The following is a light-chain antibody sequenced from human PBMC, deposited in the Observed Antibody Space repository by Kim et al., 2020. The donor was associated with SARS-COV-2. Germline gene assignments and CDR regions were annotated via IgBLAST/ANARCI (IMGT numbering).Light chain of an antibody. J-gene: IGKJ4*01. CDR1: QSVGGY. CDR2: DAS. CDR3: LQRRSWPPLT. V-gene: IGKV3-11*01. Sequence: EIVLTQSPATLSLSPGERATLSCRASQSVGGYLAWYQKKSGQAPRLLIYDASIRATGIPTRFSGSGSGTDFSLTISRLEPEDFAVYYCLQRRSWPPLTFGGGTKVDIK.